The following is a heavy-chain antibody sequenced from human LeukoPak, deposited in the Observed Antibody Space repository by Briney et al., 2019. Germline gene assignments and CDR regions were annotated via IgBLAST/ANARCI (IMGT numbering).Heavy chain of an antibody. CDR2: INHSGST. J-gene: IGHJ3*02. D-gene: IGHD6-19*01. V-gene: IGHV4-34*01. CDR1: GGSISSYY. CDR3: ASYGYSSGWYRLDAFDI. Sequence: PSETLSLTCTVSGGSISSYYWSWIRQPPGKGLEWIGEINHSGSTNYNPSLKSRVTISVDTSKNQFSLKLSSVTAADTAVYYCASYGYSSGWYRLDAFDIWGQGTMVTVSS.